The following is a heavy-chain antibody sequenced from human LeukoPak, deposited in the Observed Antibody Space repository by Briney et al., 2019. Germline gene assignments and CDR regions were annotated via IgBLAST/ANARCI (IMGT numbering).Heavy chain of an antibody. CDR2: IYTSGNT. V-gene: IGHV4-61*02. CDR3: ARRGDL. CDR1: GGSISSGSYY. J-gene: IGHJ2*01. Sequence: PSETLSLTCTVAGGSISSGSYYWNWIRQPAGKGLEWIGRIYTSGNTNHNPSLKSRVTISVDTSKNQFSLNLSSVTAADTAVYYCARRGDLWGRGTLVTVSS.